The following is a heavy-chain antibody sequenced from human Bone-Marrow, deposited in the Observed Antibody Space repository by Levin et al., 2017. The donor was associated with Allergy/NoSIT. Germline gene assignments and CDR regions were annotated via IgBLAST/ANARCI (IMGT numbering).Heavy chain of an antibody. CDR1: GFSFSDFW. J-gene: IGHJ2*01. CDR3: ARDTQPDYYASAYWYFDL. Sequence: QAGGSLRLSCAASGFSFSDFWMSWVRQAPGKGLEWVANINQDGSETHFVDSVKGRFTISRDNTKNSLYLQMNSLRVEDTAVYYCARDTQPDYYASAYWYFDLWGRGTLVTVSS. CDR2: INQDGSET. V-gene: IGHV3-7*01. D-gene: IGHD3-10*01.